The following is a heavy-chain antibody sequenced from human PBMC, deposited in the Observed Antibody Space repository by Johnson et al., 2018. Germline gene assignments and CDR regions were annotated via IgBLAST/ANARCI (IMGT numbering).Heavy chain of an antibody. CDR1: GGSISSYY. D-gene: IGHD3-10*01. V-gene: IGHV4-59*01. Sequence: QVQLQESGPRLVKPSETLSLTCTVSGGSISSYYWSWIRQFPGKGLESIGHIYYSGSTNYNPSLQIRFPISVDTSKNQYSLKLNPVPAADTAVYFCARVRYYTSGSDAFDMWGQGTMVTVSS. J-gene: IGHJ3*02. CDR3: ARVRYYTSGSDAFDM. CDR2: IYYSGST.